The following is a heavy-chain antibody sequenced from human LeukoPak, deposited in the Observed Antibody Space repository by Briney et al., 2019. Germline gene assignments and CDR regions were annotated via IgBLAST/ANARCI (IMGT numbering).Heavy chain of an antibody. Sequence: GGSLRLSCAASGFTFSSYAMSWVRQAPGKGLEWVSAISGSGGSTYYADSVKGRFTISRDNFKNTLYLQMNSLRAEDTAVYYCAKEVVVVITTPTEAGFDYWGQGTLVTVSS. D-gene: IGHD3-22*01. CDR1: GFTFSSYA. CDR2: ISGSGGST. CDR3: AKEVVVVITTPTEAGFDY. J-gene: IGHJ4*02. V-gene: IGHV3-23*01.